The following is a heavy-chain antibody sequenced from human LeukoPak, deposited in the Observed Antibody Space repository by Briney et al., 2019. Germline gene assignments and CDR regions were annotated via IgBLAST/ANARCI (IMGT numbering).Heavy chain of an antibody. J-gene: IGHJ6*02. D-gene: IGHD2-2*01. V-gene: IGHV1-69*01. CDR3: ARSVGYCSSSSCFYYGMDV. CDR1: GGTFSSYA. CDR2: IIPMFGTA. Sequence: ASVKVSCKASGGTFSSYAISWVRQAPGQGLEWMGGIIPMFGTANYAQKFQGRVTITAAESTSTAYMEVSGLRSEDTAVYYCARSVGYCSSSSCFYYGMDVWGQGTTVTVSS.